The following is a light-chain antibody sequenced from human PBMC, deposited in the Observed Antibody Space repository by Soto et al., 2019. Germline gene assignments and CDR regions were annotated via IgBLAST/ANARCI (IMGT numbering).Light chain of an antibody. V-gene: IGLV2-8*01. CDR3: SSYAGSNNSL. Sequence: QSVLTQPPSASGCPGQSVTISCTGTSSDVGGYNYVSWYQQHPGKAPKLMIYEVSKRPSGVPDRFSGSKSGNTASLTVSGLQAEDEADYYCSSYAGSNNSLFGTGNKVTVL. CDR2: EVS. J-gene: IGLJ1*01. CDR1: SSDVGGYNY.